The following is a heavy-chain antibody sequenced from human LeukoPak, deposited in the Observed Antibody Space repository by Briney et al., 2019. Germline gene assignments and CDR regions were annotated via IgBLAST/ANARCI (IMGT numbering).Heavy chain of an antibody. CDR2: ISFTGST. CDR1: GGSISGYY. Sequence: PSETLSLTCTVSGGSISGYYWTWIRQPPGKGLEWIGLISFTGSTNYNPSLKSRVTTSVDTSKNQFSLKLSSVTAADTAVYYCARGGESSLPLDYWGQGTLVTVSS. D-gene: IGHD6-13*01. V-gene: IGHV4-59*01. CDR3: ARGGESSLPLDY. J-gene: IGHJ4*02.